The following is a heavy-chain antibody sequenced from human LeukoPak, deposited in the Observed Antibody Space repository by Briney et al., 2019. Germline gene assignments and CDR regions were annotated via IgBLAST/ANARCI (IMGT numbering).Heavy chain of an antibody. CDR2: IYYSGST. CDR3: ARQSNILTGYPFDY. D-gene: IGHD3-9*01. Sequence: PSETLSLTCTVSGGSISSSSYYWGWIRQPPGKGLEWIGSIYYSGSTYYNPSLKSRVTISVDTSKNQFSLKLSSVTAADTAVYYCARQSNILTGYPFDYWGQGTLVTVSS. V-gene: IGHV4-39*07. J-gene: IGHJ4*02. CDR1: GGSISSSSYY.